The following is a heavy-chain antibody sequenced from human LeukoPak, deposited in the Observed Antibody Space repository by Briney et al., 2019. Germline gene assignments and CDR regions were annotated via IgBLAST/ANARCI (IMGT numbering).Heavy chain of an antibody. V-gene: IGHV3-11*04. CDR1: GFTFSDYY. J-gene: IGHJ5*02. CDR3: ARDTGYSSGWRNNWFDP. D-gene: IGHD6-19*01. CDR2: ISSSGSTI. Sequence: PGGSLRLSCAASGFTFSDYYMSWIRQAPWKGLEWVSYISSSGSTIYYADSLKGRFTISRDNAKNSLYLQMKRVRAEATAVYYCARDTGYSSGWRNNWFDPWGQGTLVTVSS.